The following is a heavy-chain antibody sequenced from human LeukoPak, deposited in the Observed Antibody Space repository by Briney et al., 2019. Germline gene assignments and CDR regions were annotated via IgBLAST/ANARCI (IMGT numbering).Heavy chain of an antibody. J-gene: IGHJ4*02. V-gene: IGHV3-23*01. CDR3: AKERGPYGDYDFDY. CDR2: ISGSGGST. D-gene: IGHD4-17*01. Sequence: PGGSLRLSCAASGFTFSNYVMSWVRQAPGKGLEWVSEISGSGGSTHYTDSVKGRFTISRDNSKNTLYLQMSSLRAEDTAVYYCAKERGPYGDYDFDYWGQGTLVTVSS. CDR1: GFTFSNYV.